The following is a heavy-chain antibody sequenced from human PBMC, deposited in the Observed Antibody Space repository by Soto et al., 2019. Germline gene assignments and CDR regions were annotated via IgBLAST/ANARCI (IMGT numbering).Heavy chain of an antibody. CDR2: IYYSGST. V-gene: IGHV4-30-4*01. D-gene: IGHD3-22*01. J-gene: IGHJ6*02. CDR3: ARVLVSSMVITGSYYYYGMDV. CDR1: GGSISSGDYY. Sequence: QVQLQESGPGLVKPSQTLSLTCTVSGGSISSGDYYWSWIRQPPGKGLEWIGYIYYSGSTNYNPSLKSRVTISVDTSKNQFSLKLSSVTAADTAVYYCARVLVSSMVITGSYYYYGMDVWGQGTTVTVSS.